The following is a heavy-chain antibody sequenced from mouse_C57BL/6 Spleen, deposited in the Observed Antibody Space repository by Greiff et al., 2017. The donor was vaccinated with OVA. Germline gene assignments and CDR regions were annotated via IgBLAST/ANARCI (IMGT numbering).Heavy chain of an antibody. CDR1: GFTFSSYA. D-gene: IGHD1-1*01. CDR3: ARSPLYYGSSYDYFDY. CDR2: ISDGGSYT. Sequence: DVMLVESGGGLVKPGGSLKLSCAASGFTFSSYAMSWVRQTPEKRLEWVATISDGGSYTYYPDNVKGRFTISRDNAKNNLYLQMSHLKSEDTAMYYCARSPLYYGSSYDYFDYWGQGTTLTVSS. J-gene: IGHJ2*01. V-gene: IGHV5-4*03.